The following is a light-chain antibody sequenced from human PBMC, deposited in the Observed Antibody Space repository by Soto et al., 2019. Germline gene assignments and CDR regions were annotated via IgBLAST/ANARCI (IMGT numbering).Light chain of an antibody. CDR2: GAS. CDR3: QQYGSSPFT. V-gene: IGKV3-20*01. J-gene: IGKJ3*01. Sequence: EVVLTQSPVTLSLSALERATLSFRASQSVSSSYLAWYQQKPGQAPRPLIYGASSRATGIPDRFSGSGSGTDFTLTISRLEPEDFAVYYCQQYGSSPFTFGPGTKVDIK. CDR1: QSVSSSY.